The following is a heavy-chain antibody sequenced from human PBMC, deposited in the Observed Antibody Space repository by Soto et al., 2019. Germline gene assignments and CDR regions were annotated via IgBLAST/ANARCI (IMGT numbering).Heavy chain of an antibody. D-gene: IGHD3-10*01. CDR2: ISYDGSNK. CDR3: AKDDTFRVYYYYGMDV. J-gene: IGHJ6*02. V-gene: IGHV3-30*18. Sequence: QVQLVESGGGVVQPGRSLRLSCAASGFTFSSYGMHWVRQAPGKGLEWVAVISYDGSNKYYADSVKGRFTISRDNXKXKRYLKMNSLRAEDTAVYYCAKDDTFRVYYYYGMDVWGQGTTVTVSS. CDR1: GFTFSSYG.